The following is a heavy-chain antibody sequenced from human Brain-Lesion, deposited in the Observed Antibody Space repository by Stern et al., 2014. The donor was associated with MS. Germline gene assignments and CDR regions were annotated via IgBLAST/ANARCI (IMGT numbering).Heavy chain of an antibody. CDR1: GGSIGRSSYY. J-gene: IGHJ4*02. CDR3: ARGAGVFDS. V-gene: IGHV4-39*02. Sequence: VQLVQSGPGLVKPSETLSLTCTVSGGSIGRSSYYWGWIRQPPGKGLEWIGNIFYTGSTFYDPSLKSRVTISVDTSTNHFSLRLNSVTAADTAVYYCARGAGVFDSWGQGTLVTVSP. CDR2: IFYTGST. D-gene: IGHD6-19*01.